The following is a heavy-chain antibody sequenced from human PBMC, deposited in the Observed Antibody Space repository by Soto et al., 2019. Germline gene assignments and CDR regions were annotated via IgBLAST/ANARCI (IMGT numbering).Heavy chain of an antibody. V-gene: IGHV1-18*01. CDR3: ARGYSSGWYLLANWFDP. CDR2: ISAYNGNT. Sequence: GASVKVSCKASGYTFTSYGISWVQQAPGQGLEWMGWISAYNGNTNYAQKLQGRVTMTTDTSTSTAYMELRSLRSDDTAVYYCARGYSSGWYLLANWFDPWGQGTLVTSPQ. CDR1: GYTFTSYG. J-gene: IGHJ5*02. D-gene: IGHD6-19*01.